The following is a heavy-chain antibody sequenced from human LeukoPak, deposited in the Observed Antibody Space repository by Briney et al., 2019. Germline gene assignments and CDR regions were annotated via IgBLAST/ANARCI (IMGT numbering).Heavy chain of an antibody. CDR2: ISSSGSTI. D-gene: IGHD3-10*02. J-gene: IGHJ6*04. V-gene: IGHV3-48*03. CDR1: GFTFSSYE. Sequence: GGSLRLSCAASGFTFSSYEMNWVRQAPGKGLEWVSYISSSGSTIYYADSVKGRFTISRVNTKNSLYLQMNSLRAEDTAVYYCAELGITMIGGVWGKGTTVTISS. CDR3: AELGITMIGGV.